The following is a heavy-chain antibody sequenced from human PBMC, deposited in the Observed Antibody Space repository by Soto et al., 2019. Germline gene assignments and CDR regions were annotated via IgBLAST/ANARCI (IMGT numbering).Heavy chain of an antibody. CDR1: GYTFTSYG. J-gene: IGHJ3*02. D-gene: IGHD3-22*01. V-gene: IGHV1-18*01. CDR3: AGAYYYDSSGYYAFDI. Sequence: ASVKVSCKASGYTFTSYGISWVRQAPGQGLEWMGWISAYNGNTNYAQKLQGRVTMTTDTSTSTAYMELRSLRSDDTAVYYCAGAYYYDSSGYYAFDIWGQGTMVTVSS. CDR2: ISAYNGNT.